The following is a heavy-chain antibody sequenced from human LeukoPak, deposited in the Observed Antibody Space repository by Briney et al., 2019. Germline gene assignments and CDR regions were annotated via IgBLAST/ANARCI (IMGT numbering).Heavy chain of an antibody. Sequence: HPGGSLRLSCAASGFTFDDYAMHWVRQAPGKGLEWVSGISWNSDNIAYADSVKGRFTISRDNAKNFLYLQMNSLRVEDRALYYCAKGISSRYNCFDIWGQGTMVTVSS. J-gene: IGHJ3*02. CDR2: ISWNSDNI. D-gene: IGHD6-13*01. CDR3: AKGISSRYNCFDI. V-gene: IGHV3-9*01. CDR1: GFTFDDYA.